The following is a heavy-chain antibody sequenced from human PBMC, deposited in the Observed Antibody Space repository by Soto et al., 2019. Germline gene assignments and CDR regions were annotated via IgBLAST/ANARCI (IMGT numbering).Heavy chain of an antibody. V-gene: IGHV3-64*01. J-gene: IGHJ6*03. CDR3: ARRARPDFYYMDV. D-gene: IGHD6-6*01. CDR1: GFTLSGYA. CDR2: ISSNGVGT. Sequence: EVQLAESGGGLAQPGGSLRLSCAASGFTLSGYAMDWVRQAPGKGLEYVSGISSNGVGTYYANSVQGRFTISRDNSKNTVYLQKGSLRPEGMAVYYCARRARPDFYYMDVWGKGTTVTVS.